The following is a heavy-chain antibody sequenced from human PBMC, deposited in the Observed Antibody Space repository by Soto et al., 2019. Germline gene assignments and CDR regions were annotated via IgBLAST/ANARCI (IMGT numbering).Heavy chain of an antibody. D-gene: IGHD2-21*01. CDR1: GYTFTSDG. CDR2: ISGYNGKT. Sequence: QVQRVQSGAEVKKPGASLKVSCKASGYTFTSDGVSWVRQAPGQGLEWMGWISGYNGKTNYAQRFWDRVTLTTDTSTSTAYMELRSLRSDDSAVYYCARDAQCGGAPGCRAMDVWGQGTTITVSS. V-gene: IGHV1-18*04. CDR3: ARDAQCGGAPGCRAMDV. J-gene: IGHJ6*02.